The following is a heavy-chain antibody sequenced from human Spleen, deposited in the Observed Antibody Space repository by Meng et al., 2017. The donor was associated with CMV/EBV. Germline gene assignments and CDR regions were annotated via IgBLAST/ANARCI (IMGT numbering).Heavy chain of an antibody. D-gene: IGHD3-16*01. V-gene: IGHV4-61*01. Sequence: SETLSLTCTVSGGSVSSGSYYWSWIRQPPGKGLEWIGYIYYSGSTNYNPSLKSRVTISVDTSKNQFSLKLSSVTAADTAVYYCARVRFNTLSLLGGDWGQGTLVTVSS. CDR1: GGSVSSGSYY. J-gene: IGHJ4*02. CDR3: ARVRFNTLSLLGGD. CDR2: IYYSGST.